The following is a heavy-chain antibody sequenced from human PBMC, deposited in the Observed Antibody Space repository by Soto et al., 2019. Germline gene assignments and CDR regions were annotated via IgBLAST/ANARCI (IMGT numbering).Heavy chain of an antibody. D-gene: IGHD4-4*01. V-gene: IGHV3-30*18. CDR2: ISYDGSNK. CDR3: VKDAVGVTRSYYFDY. CDR1: GFTFSSYG. J-gene: IGHJ4*02. Sequence: QVQLVESGGGVVQPGRSLRLSCAASGFTFSSYGMHWVRQAPGKGLEWVAVISYDGSNKYYADSVKGRFTISRDNSKNTLYLQMNSLRAEDTAVYYCVKDAVGVTRSYYFDYWGQGTLVTVSS.